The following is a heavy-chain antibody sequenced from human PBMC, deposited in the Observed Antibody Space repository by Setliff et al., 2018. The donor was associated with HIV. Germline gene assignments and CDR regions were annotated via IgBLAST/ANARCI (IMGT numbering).Heavy chain of an antibody. CDR1: GFTFSNYA. CDR3: VKDELGSYSSGWFFDQ. D-gene: IGHD6-19*01. Sequence: PGGSLRLSCAASGFTFSNYAMSWVRQGPGKGLEWASGLSATGVTTHYADSVKGRSTISRDNSKDTLYLQLNSLRAEDTAVYYCVKDELGSYSSGWFFDQWGQGTLVTVSS. J-gene: IGHJ4*02. V-gene: IGHV3-23*01. CDR2: LSATGVTT.